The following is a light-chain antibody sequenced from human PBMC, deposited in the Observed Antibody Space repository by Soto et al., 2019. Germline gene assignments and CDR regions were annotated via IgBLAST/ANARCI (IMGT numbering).Light chain of an antibody. Sequence: QSALTQPPSASGSPGQSVTISCTGTSSDVGGYNYVSWYQHHPGKAPKLMIYEVNKRPSGVSDRFSGSKSGNTASLTVSGLPTEDEADYYTSSYAGSNSLGVFGGGTKLTVL. V-gene: IGLV2-8*01. CDR2: EVN. CDR1: SSDVGGYNY. CDR3: SSYAGSNSLGV. J-gene: IGLJ2*01.